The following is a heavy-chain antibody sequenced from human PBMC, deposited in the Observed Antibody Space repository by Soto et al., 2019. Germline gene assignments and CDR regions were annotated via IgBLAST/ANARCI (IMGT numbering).Heavy chain of an antibody. J-gene: IGHJ4*02. V-gene: IGHV1-18*01. Sequence: QVQLVQSGAEVKKPGASVKVSCKASGYTFTSYGISWVRQAPGQGLEWMGWNSAYNGNTNYAQKLQGRVTMTTDTSTSTAYMELRSLRSDDTAVYYCATTRWEQWLHAYYFDYWGQGTLVTVSS. CDR2: NSAYNGNT. CDR1: GYTFTSYG. D-gene: IGHD6-19*01. CDR3: ATTRWEQWLHAYYFDY.